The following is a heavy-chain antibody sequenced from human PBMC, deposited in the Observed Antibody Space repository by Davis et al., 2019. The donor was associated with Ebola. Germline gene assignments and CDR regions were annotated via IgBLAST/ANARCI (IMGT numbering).Heavy chain of an antibody. D-gene: IGHD1-26*01. V-gene: IGHV1-18*01. CDR1: GGTFSSYA. Sequence: AASVKVSCKASGGTFSSYAISWVRQAPGQRFEWMGWINAGNGNTKYSQKLQGRVTMTTDTSTSTAYMELRSLRSDDTAVYYCARRVGLRSPFDYWGQGTLVTVSS. CDR2: INAGNGNT. CDR3: ARRVGLRSPFDY. J-gene: IGHJ4*01.